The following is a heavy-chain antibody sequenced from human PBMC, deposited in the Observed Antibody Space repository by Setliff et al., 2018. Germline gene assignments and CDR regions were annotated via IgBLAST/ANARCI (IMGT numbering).Heavy chain of an antibody. D-gene: IGHD6-13*01. J-gene: IGHJ6*03. CDR1: GYSISSSYY. V-gene: IGHV4-38-2*01. Sequence: SETLSLTCAVSGYSISSSYYWGWVRQPPGKGLEWIGSIYHSGSTYYNPSLKSRVTISVDTSKNQFSLKLSSVTAADTAVYYCARHGRLGSSWYGGSGYYYYYMDVWGKGTTVTVS. CDR3: ARHGRLGSSWYGGSGYYYYYMDV. CDR2: IYHSGST.